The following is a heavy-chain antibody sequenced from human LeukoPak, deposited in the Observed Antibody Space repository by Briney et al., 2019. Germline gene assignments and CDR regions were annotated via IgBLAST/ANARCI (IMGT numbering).Heavy chain of an antibody. Sequence: VKVSCKASGYTFTGYYMHWVRQAPGQGLEWMGWINPNSGGTNYAQKFQGRVTMTRDTSISTAYMELSRLRSDDTAVYYCAREHRWLVLDAFDIWGQGTMVTVSS. V-gene: IGHV1-2*02. CDR3: AREHRWLVLDAFDI. D-gene: IGHD6-19*01. CDR1: GYTFTGYY. J-gene: IGHJ3*02. CDR2: INPNSGGT.